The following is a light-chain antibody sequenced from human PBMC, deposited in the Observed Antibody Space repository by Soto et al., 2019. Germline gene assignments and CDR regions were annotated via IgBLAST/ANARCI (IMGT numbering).Light chain of an antibody. CDR3: QQYGSSPLT. CDR2: GAS. J-gene: IGKJ4*01. V-gene: IGKV3-20*01. Sequence: EIVLTQSQSTLYLSPGERAALSCRASQSVSSGYLAWYQQKPGQAPRLLIYGASSRATGIPDRFRGSGSGTDFTLTINRLETEDFAVYFCQQYGSSPLTFGGGTKVEFK. CDR1: QSVSSGY.